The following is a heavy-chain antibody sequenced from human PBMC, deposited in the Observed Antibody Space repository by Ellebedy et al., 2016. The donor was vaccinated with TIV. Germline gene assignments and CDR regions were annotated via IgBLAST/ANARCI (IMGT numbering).Heavy chain of an antibody. CDR1: GDTFRSYT. CDR3: AREAGSYSYIDY. CDR2: IIPIFGTA. V-gene: IGHV1-69*06. Sequence: SVKVSXXASGDTFRSYTISWVRQAPGQGLEWMGGIIPIFGTANYAQKFQGRVTITADKSTSIAYMELSSLRSEDTAVYYCAREAGSYSYIDYWGQGTLVTVSS. J-gene: IGHJ4*02. D-gene: IGHD1-26*01.